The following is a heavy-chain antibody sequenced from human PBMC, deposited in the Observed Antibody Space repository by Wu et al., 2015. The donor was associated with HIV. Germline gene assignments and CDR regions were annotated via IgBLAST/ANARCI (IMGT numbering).Heavy chain of an antibody. V-gene: IGHV1-69*12. CDR3: ARRGTWGDRFNVIRGGLDV. CDR2: VFPVTGNT. D-gene: IGHD1-1*01. CDR1: EGTFRTYA. J-gene: IGHJ6*02. Sequence: QVQLVQSGAEIKKPGSSVRVSCKTSEGTFRTYAISWVRQTPGQGLEWMGGVFPVTGNTNYAQNFQGRITITVDGFTSTAYMELRSLRSDDTAVYFCARRGTWGDRFNVIRGGLDVWGQGTTVTVSS.